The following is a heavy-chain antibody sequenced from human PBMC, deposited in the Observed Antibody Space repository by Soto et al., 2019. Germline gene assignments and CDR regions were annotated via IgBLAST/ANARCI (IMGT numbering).Heavy chain of an antibody. D-gene: IGHD2-2*01. Sequence: HPGGSLRLSCVASGFTFSSSEMNWVRLAPGKGLEWVSYISSSGSTVYHADSVEGRLTISRDNAKNSLSLQMNSLRDEDTAVYYCVRVYASNSFDIWGQGTVVTVSS. CDR3: VRVYASNSFDI. V-gene: IGHV3-48*03. CDR1: GFTFSSSE. J-gene: IGHJ3*02. CDR2: ISSSGSTV.